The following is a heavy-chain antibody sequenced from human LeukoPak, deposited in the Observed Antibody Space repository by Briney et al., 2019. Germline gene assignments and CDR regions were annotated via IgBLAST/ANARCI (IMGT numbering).Heavy chain of an antibody. CDR1: GYSFTSYW. CDR3: ARLSGYDYYYYYYMDV. Sequence: GESLKISCKGSGYSFTSYWIGWVRQMPGKGLEWMGIIYPGDSDTRYSPSFQGQVTISADKSISTAYLQWSSLKASDTAMYYSARLSGYDYYYYYYMDVWGKGTTVTVSS. J-gene: IGHJ6*03. V-gene: IGHV5-51*01. CDR2: IYPGDSDT. D-gene: IGHD1-1*01.